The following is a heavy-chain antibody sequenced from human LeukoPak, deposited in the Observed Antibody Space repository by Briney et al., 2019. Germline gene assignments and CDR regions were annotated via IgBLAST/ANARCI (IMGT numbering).Heavy chain of an antibody. CDR2: IYHSGST. Sequence: SETLSLTCAVSGGSISSGGYSWSWIRQPPGKGLEWIGYIYHSGSTYYNPSLKSRVTISVDRSKNQFSLKLSSVTAADTAVYYCARGWGGYFDYWGQGTLVTVSS. J-gene: IGHJ4*02. V-gene: IGHV4-30-2*01. CDR1: GGSISSGGYS. CDR3: ARGWGGYFDY. D-gene: IGHD3-3*01.